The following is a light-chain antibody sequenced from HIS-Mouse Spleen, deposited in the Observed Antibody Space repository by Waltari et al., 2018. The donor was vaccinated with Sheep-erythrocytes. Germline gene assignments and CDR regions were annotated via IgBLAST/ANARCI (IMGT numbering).Light chain of an antibody. CDR3: CSYAGSSTPWV. J-gene: IGLJ3*02. CDR2: EGS. CDR1: SSDVGSDNP. Sequence: QSALTQPASVSGSPGQSITISCTGTSSDVGSDNPYSWYHQHPGKAPNLMIYEGSKRPSGVSNRFSGSKSGNTASLTISGLQAEDEADYYCCSYAGSSTPWVFGGGTKLTVL. V-gene: IGLV2-23*01.